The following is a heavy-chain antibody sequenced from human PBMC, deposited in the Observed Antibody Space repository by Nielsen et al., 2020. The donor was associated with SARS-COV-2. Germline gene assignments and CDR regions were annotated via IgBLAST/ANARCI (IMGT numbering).Heavy chain of an antibody. CDR1: GGTFSSHA. D-gene: IGHD6-13*01. CDR3: ARDDPLNSSLTTVDFDY. V-gene: IGHV1-69*06. J-gene: IGHJ4*02. CDR2: IIPMFGTA. Sequence: SVKVSCKASGGTFSSHAISWVRQAPGQGLEWMGGIIPMFGTANYAQKFQGRVTITADKSTSTAYMELSSLRSEDTAVYYCARDDPLNSSLTTVDFDYWGQGTLVTVSS.